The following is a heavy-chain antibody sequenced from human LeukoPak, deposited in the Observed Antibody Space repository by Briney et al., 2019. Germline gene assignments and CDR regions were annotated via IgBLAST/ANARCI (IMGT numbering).Heavy chain of an antibody. J-gene: IGHJ4*02. D-gene: IGHD3-9*01. Sequence: SETLSLTCIVSGGSISSSSYNWGWIRQPPGKGLEWVGSVYYSGNTYYNPSLKSRLTISIDRSKNQFSLRLSSVTVADTAVYFCTSLAYYDVLSKGGTNDYWGQGTLITVSS. CDR2: VYYSGNT. CDR3: TSLAYYDVLSKGGTNDY. V-gene: IGHV4-39*01. CDR1: GGSISSSSYN.